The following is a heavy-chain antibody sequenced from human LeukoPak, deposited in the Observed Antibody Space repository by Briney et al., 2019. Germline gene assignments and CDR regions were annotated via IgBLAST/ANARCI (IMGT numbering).Heavy chain of an antibody. CDR1: TDSPNTYY. J-gene: IGHJ4*02. CDR2: IYQSGST. D-gene: IGHD1-1*01. CDR3: VRLRWKLLAPYFDH. V-gene: IGHV4-59*01. Sequence: SETLSLTCSVSTDSPNTYYWSWIRQSPGQGLEWIGHIYQSGSTDYNPSFKSRVTISLDMSKKVFSLQLTSVTVADTAMYYCVRLRWKLLAPYFDHWGQGAFVIVSS.